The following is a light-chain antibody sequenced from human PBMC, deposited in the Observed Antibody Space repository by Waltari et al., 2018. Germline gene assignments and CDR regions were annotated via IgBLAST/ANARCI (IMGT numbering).Light chain of an antibody. CDR1: QTILNSSSNKNY. CDR2: WAS. CDR3: QQYFKTPLT. Sequence: DIVMTPSPDSLTVSLGERATINCQSSQTILNSSSNKNYLAWYQQKPRQPPKLLIYWASTRESGVPDRFSGTGSGTDFTLTISRLQAEDVAVYYCQQYFKTPLTFGGGTKVEIK. J-gene: IGKJ4*01. V-gene: IGKV4-1*01.